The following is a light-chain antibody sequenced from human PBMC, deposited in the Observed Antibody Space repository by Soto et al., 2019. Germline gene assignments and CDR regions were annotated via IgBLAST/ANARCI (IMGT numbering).Light chain of an antibody. Sequence: QSVLTQSASVSGSPGQSITISCTGTSSDVGGYNYVSWYQQHPGKAPKLMIYDVNNRPSGVSNRFSGSKSGNTASLTISGLQAEDEADYYCSSYTSSSTLVVFGGGTQLTVL. CDR2: DVN. CDR1: SSDVGGYNY. V-gene: IGLV2-14*01. J-gene: IGLJ2*01. CDR3: SSYTSSSTLVV.